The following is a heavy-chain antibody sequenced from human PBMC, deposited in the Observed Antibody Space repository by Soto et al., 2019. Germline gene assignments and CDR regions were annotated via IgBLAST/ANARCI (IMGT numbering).Heavy chain of an antibody. CDR2: INPNSGGT. CDR3: ARDLAALTYYYGMDV. Sequence: ASVKVSCKASGYTFTGYYMHWVRQAPGQGLEWMGWINPNSGGTNYAQKFQGRVTMTRDTSISTAYMELSRLRSDDTAVYYCARDLAALTYYYGMDVWGQGTTVTVSS. V-gene: IGHV1-2*02. J-gene: IGHJ6*02. CDR1: GYTFTGYY. D-gene: IGHD6-13*01.